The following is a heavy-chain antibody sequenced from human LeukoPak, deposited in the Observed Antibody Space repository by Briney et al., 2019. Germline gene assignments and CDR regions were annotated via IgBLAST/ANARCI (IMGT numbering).Heavy chain of an antibody. Sequence: PGGSLRLSCAASGFTFSSYSMNWVRQAPGKGLEWVSGINWNGGSTGYADSVKGRFTISRDSAKNSLYLQMNSLRAEGTALYHCARAMVRARAFDIWGQGTMVTVSS. CDR2: INWNGGST. CDR1: GFTFSSYS. J-gene: IGHJ3*02. CDR3: ARAMVRARAFDI. D-gene: IGHD3-10*01. V-gene: IGHV3-20*01.